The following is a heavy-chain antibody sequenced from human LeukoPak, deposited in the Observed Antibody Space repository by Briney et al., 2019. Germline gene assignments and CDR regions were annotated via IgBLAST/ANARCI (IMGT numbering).Heavy chain of an antibody. V-gene: IGHV3-7*03. Sequence: GGSLRLPCAAPGFPFSSYLVTWGRQAPGEGLEGGATIKPDGTTKFYVDSVKGRFTISRDNALNSLYLQMNSLRAEDTAIYYCARSIPYGTTWYGRSDYWGQGTLVTVSS. CDR2: IKPDGTTK. CDR3: ARSIPYGTTWYGRSDY. J-gene: IGHJ4*02. D-gene: IGHD6-13*01. CDR1: GFPFSSYL.